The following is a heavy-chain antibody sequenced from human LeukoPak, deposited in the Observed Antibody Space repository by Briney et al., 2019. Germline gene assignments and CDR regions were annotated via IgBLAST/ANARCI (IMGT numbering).Heavy chain of an antibody. CDR2: IDPNSGGT. V-gene: IGHV1-2*02. J-gene: IGHJ4*02. Sequence: ASVKVSCKASGYTCTGYYMHWVRQAPGQGLEWMGWIDPNSGGTNYAQKFQGRVTMTRDTSISTAYMVLNRLRSDDTAVYSCAREYYYSSGNYYNRIDYWGQGTLVTVSS. D-gene: IGHD3-10*01. CDR1: GYTCTGYY. CDR3: AREYYYSSGNYYNRIDY.